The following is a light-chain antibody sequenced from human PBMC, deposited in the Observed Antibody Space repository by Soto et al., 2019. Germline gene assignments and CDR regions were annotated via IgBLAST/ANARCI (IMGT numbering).Light chain of an antibody. CDR2: GAS. CDR1: QSVSSGY. V-gene: IGKV3-20*01. J-gene: IGKJ2*01. CDR3: QRYGSSPIT. Sequence: EIVLTQSPGTLSLSPGERATLSCRASQSVSSGYLAWYQQKPGQAPRLLIYGASTRATGIPDRFSGSGSGTDFTLTISRLEPVHFAVYYCQRYGSSPITFGQGTKLEIK.